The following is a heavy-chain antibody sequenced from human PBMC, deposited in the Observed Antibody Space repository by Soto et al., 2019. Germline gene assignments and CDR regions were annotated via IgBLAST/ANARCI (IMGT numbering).Heavy chain of an antibody. Sequence: SETLSLTCAVYGGSFSGYYWSWIRQPPGKGLEWIGYIYYSGSTYYNPSLKSRVTISVDTSKNQFSLKLSSVTAADTAVYYCARGILGYCSSTSCYGENWFDPWGQGTLVTVSS. CDR1: GGSFSGYY. V-gene: IGHV4-34*09. D-gene: IGHD2-2*01. CDR3: ARGILGYCSSTSCYGENWFDP. J-gene: IGHJ5*02. CDR2: IYYSGST.